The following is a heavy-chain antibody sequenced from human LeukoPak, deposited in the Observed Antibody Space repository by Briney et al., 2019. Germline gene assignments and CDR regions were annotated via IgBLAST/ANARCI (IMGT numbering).Heavy chain of an antibody. V-gene: IGHV3-23*01. CDR2: ISASGP. D-gene: IGHD3-22*01. CDR3: AKDHESDGYPCLDH. CDR1: GFTFSRLA. J-gene: IGHJ4*02. Sequence: GGSLRLSCAASGFTFSRLAMTWVRQAPGKGLEWVSTISASGPYYADAVRGRFTISRDNSRNTLSLQMDSLGAEDTAVYYCAKDHESDGYPCLDHWGLGTLVTVSS.